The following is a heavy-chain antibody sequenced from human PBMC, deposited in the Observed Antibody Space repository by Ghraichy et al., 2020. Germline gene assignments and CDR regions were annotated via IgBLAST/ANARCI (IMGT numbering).Heavy chain of an antibody. D-gene: IGHD4-11*01. CDR1: GFTFSSYA. CDR2: ISGSGGST. Sequence: GGSLRLSCAASGFTFSSYAMSWVRQAPGKGLEWVSVISGSGGSTYYADSVKGRLTISRDNSKNPLYLQMNSLRAEDTAVYYCAKELWGGNYGRAIDYWGQGTLVTVSS. J-gene: IGHJ4*02. CDR3: AKELWGGNYGRAIDY. V-gene: IGHV3-23*01.